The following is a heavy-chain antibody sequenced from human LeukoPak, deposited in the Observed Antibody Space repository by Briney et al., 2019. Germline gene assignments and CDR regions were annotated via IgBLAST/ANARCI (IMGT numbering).Heavy chain of an antibody. Sequence: PSETLSLTCTVSGGSISSGGYYWNWIRQHPGKGLEWIGYIYYSGSTYYNPSLKSRVAISVDTSKNQFSLKLTSVTAADTAVYYCASLRGGRLGEFDSWGQGTLVTVSS. V-gene: IGHV4-31*03. J-gene: IGHJ5*01. CDR1: GGSISSGGYY. CDR2: IYYSGST. CDR3: ASLRGGRLGEFDS. D-gene: IGHD3-16*01.